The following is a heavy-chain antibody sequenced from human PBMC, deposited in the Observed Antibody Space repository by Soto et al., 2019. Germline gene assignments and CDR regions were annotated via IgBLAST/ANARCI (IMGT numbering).Heavy chain of an antibody. Sequence: PGGSLRLSCAASGFTFGSYSMNWVRQAPGKGLEWVSYISSSSSTIYYADSVKGRFTISRDNAKNSLYLQMNSLRDEDTAVYYCARDGHSSSWYSPWFDPWGQGTLVTVSS. J-gene: IGHJ5*02. D-gene: IGHD6-13*01. CDR2: ISSSSSTI. CDR3: ARDGHSSSWYSPWFDP. V-gene: IGHV3-48*02. CDR1: GFTFGSYS.